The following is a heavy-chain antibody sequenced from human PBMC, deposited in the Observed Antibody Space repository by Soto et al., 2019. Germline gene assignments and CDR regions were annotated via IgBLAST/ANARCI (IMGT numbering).Heavy chain of an antibody. Sequence: QVQLQESGPGLVKPSQTLSLTCTVSGGSISSGDYYWSWIRLPPGKGLEWIGYIYYSGSTYYNPSLKSRVTISVDTSKNQFSLKLSSVTAADTAVYYCARNLFDYGVLYAFDIWGQGTMVTVSS. D-gene: IGHD4-17*01. CDR2: IYYSGST. CDR3: ARNLFDYGVLYAFDI. J-gene: IGHJ3*02. V-gene: IGHV4-30-4*01. CDR1: GGSISSGDYY.